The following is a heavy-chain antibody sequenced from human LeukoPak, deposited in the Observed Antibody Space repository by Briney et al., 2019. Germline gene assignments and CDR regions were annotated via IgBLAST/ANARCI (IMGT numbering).Heavy chain of an antibody. Sequence: ASVKVSCKASGYTFTSYYMHWVRQAPGQGLEWMGIINPSGGSTSYAQKFQGRVTMTRDTSTSTVYMELSSLRSEDTAVYYCARDCYDSSGCKDYYFDYWGQGTLVTASS. D-gene: IGHD3-22*01. J-gene: IGHJ4*02. CDR3: ARDCYDSSGCKDYYFDY. CDR1: GYTFTSYY. CDR2: INPSGGST. V-gene: IGHV1-46*01.